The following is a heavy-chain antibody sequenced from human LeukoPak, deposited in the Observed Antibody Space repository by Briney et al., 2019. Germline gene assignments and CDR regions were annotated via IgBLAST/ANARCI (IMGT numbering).Heavy chain of an antibody. D-gene: IGHD4-23*01. V-gene: IGHV3-15*01. CDR1: GLTFSNAW. CDR3: TTGPGNSGY. CDR2: IKSTTVDGTP. J-gene: IGHJ4*02. Sequence: GGSLRLSCAVSGLTFSNAWMSWVRQAPGKGPEWVGRIKSTTVDGTPEYAVPVKGRFTISRDDSKNAVYLQMNSLKTEDTAVYYCTTGPGNSGYWGQGTLVTVSS.